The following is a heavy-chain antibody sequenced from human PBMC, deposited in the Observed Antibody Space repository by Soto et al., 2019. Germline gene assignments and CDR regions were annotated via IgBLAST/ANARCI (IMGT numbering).Heavy chain of an antibody. Sequence: GESLKISCQGSGYSFTSYWIGWVRQMPGKGLEWMGIIYPGDSDTRYSPSFQGQVTISADKSISTAYLQWSSLKASDTAMYYWARHAPITTVTTFYCAMDVWDQGTRDTVSS. CDR3: ARHAPITTVTTFYCAMDV. D-gene: IGHD4-17*01. J-gene: IGHJ6*02. V-gene: IGHV5-51*01. CDR2: IYPGDSDT. CDR1: GYSFTSYW.